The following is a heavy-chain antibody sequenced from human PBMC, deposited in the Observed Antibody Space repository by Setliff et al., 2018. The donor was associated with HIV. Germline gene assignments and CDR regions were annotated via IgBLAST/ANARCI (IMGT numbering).Heavy chain of an antibody. CDR1: GGSISSGSYY. J-gene: IGHJ3*02. D-gene: IGHD3-22*01. V-gene: IGHV4-61*02. CDR2: IYDSGST. Sequence: SETLSLTCTVSGGSISSGSYYWSWIRQPAGKGLEWIGRIYDSGSTKYNPSLKSRVTMSLDTSKNQFSLILTSATAADTAMYYCARDRNYQDTGGYWQVFDIWGQGTMVTVSS. CDR3: ARDRNYQDTGGYWQVFDI.